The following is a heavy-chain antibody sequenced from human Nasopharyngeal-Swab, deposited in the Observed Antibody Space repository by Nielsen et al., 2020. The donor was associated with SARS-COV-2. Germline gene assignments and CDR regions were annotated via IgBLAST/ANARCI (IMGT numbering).Heavy chain of an antibody. D-gene: IGHD3-16*01. J-gene: IGHJ4*02. CDR1: GFTFSSYE. Sequence: GGSLRLSCAASGFTFSSYEMNWVRQAPGKGLEWVSYISSSGSTRYYADSVKGRFTISRDNAKNSLYLQMNSLRAEDTAVYYCARGGLRGGSDYWGQGTLVTVSS. CDR2: ISSSGSTR. V-gene: IGHV3-48*03. CDR3: ARGGLRGGSDY.